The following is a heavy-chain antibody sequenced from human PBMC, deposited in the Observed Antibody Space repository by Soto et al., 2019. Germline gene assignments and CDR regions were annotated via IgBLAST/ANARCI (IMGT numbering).Heavy chain of an antibody. V-gene: IGHV4-59*10. J-gene: IGHJ4*02. D-gene: IGHD3-16*01. Sequence: SETLSLTCFVDGDSIRDYFWSWIRQPAGKGLEWLGRIYSTGNSNENPSLKSRVSLSVDTSKNQFSLRLKSMTAADTAVYYCAGEGLGFDFWGQGALVTVSS. CDR2: IYSTGNS. CDR1: GDSIRDYF. CDR3: AGEGLGFDF.